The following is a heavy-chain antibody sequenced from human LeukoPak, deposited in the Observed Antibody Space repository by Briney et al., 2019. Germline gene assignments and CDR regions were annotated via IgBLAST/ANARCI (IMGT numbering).Heavy chain of an antibody. V-gene: IGHV3-23*01. CDR2: ISGSGAYT. Sequence: AGGSLRLSCAASGFTLRSYAMSWVRQAPGKGLEWVSTISGSGAYTYYADSVKGRFTISRDNSKNTLYLQMNSLRAEDTAVYYCARRHYYGSGSYQDYYYYYGMDVWGKGTTVTVSS. D-gene: IGHD3-10*01. CDR3: ARRHYYGSGSYQDYYYYYGMDV. J-gene: IGHJ6*04. CDR1: GFTLRSYA.